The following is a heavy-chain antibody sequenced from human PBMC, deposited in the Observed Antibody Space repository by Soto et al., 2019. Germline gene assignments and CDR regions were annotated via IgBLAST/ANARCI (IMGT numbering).Heavy chain of an antibody. D-gene: IGHD6-25*01. CDR2: IYYSGST. CDR1: GGSISNSGYY. V-gene: IGHV4-39*01. Sequence: PSETLSLTCTVSGGSISNSGYYWGWIRQPPGKGLEWIGSIYYSGSTYYSPSLKSRVTISVDTSKNQFSLKLSSVTAADTAVYFCATLPRLDGMDVWGQGTTVTVSS. CDR3: ATLPRLDGMDV. J-gene: IGHJ6*02.